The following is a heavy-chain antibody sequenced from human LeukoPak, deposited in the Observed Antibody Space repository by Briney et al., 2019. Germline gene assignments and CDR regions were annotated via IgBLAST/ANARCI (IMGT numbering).Heavy chain of an antibody. D-gene: IGHD3-10*01. CDR3: ARLDRFGESGWFDP. Sequence: ASVKVSCKASGYTFTSYYMHWVRQAPGQGLEWMGIINPSGGSTSYAQKLQGRVTMTTDTSTSTAYMELRSLRSDDTAVYYCARLDRFGESGWFDPWGQGTLVTVSS. CDR1: GYTFTSYY. CDR2: INPSGGST. J-gene: IGHJ5*02. V-gene: IGHV1-46*01.